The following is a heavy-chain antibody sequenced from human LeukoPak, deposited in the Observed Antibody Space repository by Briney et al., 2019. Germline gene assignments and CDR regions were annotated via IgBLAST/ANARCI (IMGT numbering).Heavy chain of an antibody. D-gene: IGHD1-7*01. CDR3: ARHDRITGTT. CDR2: IYPGDSDT. J-gene: IGHJ4*02. Sequence: GESLKISCKGSGYSLTSYWIGLVRPMPGKGLEWMGIIYPGDSDTRYSPSFQGPVTLSPDKSISTAYLQGSSLKASDTAMYYCARHDRITGTTWGQGTLVTVSS. V-gene: IGHV5-51*01. CDR1: GYSLTSYW.